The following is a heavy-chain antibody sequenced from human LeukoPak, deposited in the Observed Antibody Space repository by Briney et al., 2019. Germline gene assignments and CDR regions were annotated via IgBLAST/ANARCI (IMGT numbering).Heavy chain of an antibody. CDR2: INWNGGST. J-gene: IGHJ6*03. CDR3: ARLQHPGYYYYMDV. CDR1: GFTFDDYG. Sequence: GGSLRLSCAASGFTFDDYGMSWVRQAPGKGLEWVSGINWNGGSTGYADSVKGRFTISRDNAKNSLYLQMNSLRAEDTALYHCARLQHPGYYYYMDVWGKGTTVTVSS. V-gene: IGHV3-20*01.